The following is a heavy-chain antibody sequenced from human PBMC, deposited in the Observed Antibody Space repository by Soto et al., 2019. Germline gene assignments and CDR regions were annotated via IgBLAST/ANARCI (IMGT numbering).Heavy chain of an antibody. CDR3: ARSIRGPRKFNGMDV. CDR1: GFSITSPGMS. D-gene: IGHD1-20*01. V-gene: IGHV2-70*13. CDR2: IERDDDDK. Sequence: SGPTLVNPTETLTLTCTFSGFSITSPGMSVSWIRQPPGRALEWLALIERDDDDKYYSTSLRTRLTISKDTRKNQVVLTMANMDPADTATYYCARSIRGPRKFNGMDVWGQGTSVSVSS. J-gene: IGHJ6*02.